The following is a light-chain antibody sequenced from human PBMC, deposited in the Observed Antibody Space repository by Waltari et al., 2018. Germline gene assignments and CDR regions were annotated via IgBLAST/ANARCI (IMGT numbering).Light chain of an antibody. CDR2: DAS. CDR1: QDISNY. V-gene: IGKV1-33*01. CDR3: QQYDDLPYT. Sequence: DIQMTQSPSSLSASVGDRVPITCQAIQDISNYLNWNQQKPGKSPELLIYDASKLETGVPSRFSGSGSGTDFTFTISSLQPEDIATYYCQQYDDLPYTFGQGTKLEIK. J-gene: IGKJ2*01.